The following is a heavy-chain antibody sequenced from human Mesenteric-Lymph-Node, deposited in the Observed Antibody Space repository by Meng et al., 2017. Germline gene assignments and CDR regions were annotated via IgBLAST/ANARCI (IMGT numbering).Heavy chain of an antibody. CDR1: GGSVSSGSYY. Sequence: ETLSLTCTVSGGSVSSGSYYWSWIRQSAGKGLEWVASISSTSGFLHYADSLKGRVTISRDNAKNSVSLQMYSLKAEDTAVYYCARGAGWLQSSDYYFGLWGQGTQVTVSS. CDR2: ISSTSGFL. CDR3: ARGAGWLQSSDYYFGL. D-gene: IGHD5-24*01. V-gene: IGHV3-21*01. J-gene: IGHJ4*02.